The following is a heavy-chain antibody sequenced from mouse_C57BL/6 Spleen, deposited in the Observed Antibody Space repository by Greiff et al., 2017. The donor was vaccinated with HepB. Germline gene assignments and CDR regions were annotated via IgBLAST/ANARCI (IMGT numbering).Heavy chain of an antibody. CDR2: INPGSGGT. CDR3: ARSTYGSRVFDY. V-gene: IGHV1-54*01. Sequence: VQLQQSGAELVRPGTSVKVSCKASGYAFTNYLIEWVKQRPGQGLEWIGVINPGSGGTNYNEKFKGKATLTADKSSSTAYMQLSSLTSEDSAVYFCARSTYGSRVFDYWGQGTTLTVSS. J-gene: IGHJ2*01. CDR1: GYAFTNYL. D-gene: IGHD1-1*01.